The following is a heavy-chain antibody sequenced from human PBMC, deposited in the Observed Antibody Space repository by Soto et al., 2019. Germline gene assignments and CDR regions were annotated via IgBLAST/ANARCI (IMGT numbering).Heavy chain of an antibody. CDR3: ARWRYGDY. V-gene: IGHV1-18*01. J-gene: IGHJ4*02. Sequence: QVHLVQSGAEVKKPGASVKVSCKASGYTFTSYGITWVRQAPGQGLEWMGWISAHNGNTDYAQKPQGRVIVTRDTSTSTAYMELRSLLSDDTAVYSCARWRYGDYWGQGALVTVSS. CDR1: GYTFTSYG. CDR2: ISAHNGNT. D-gene: IGHD1-1*01.